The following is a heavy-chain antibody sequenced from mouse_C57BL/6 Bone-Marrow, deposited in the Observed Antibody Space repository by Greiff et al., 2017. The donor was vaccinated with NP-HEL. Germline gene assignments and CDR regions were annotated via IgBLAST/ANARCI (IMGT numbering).Heavy chain of an antibody. D-gene: IGHD1-1*01. CDR2: LDPSDSYT. Sequence: VQLQQSGAELVMPGASVKLSCKASGYTFTSYWMHWVKQRPGQGLEWIGELDPSDSYTNYNQKFKGKSTLTVDKSSSTAYMQLSSLTSEDSAVYYCARDPYYYYGSSYYFDYWGQGTTLTVSS. J-gene: IGHJ2*01. V-gene: IGHV1-69*01. CDR3: ARDPYYYYGSSYYFDY. CDR1: GYTFTSYW.